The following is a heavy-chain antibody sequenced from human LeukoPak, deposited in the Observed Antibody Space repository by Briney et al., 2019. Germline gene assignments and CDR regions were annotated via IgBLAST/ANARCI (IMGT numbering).Heavy chain of an antibody. CDR3: ARLFVAAAGTDDY. J-gene: IGHJ4*02. CDR1: GFTFSSYS. D-gene: IGHD6-13*01. Sequence: GGSLRLSCAASGFTFSSYSMNWVRQAPGKGLEWVSSISSSSSYIYYADSVKGRFTISRDNAKNSLYLQMNSLRAEDTAVYYCARLFVAAAGTDDYWGQGTLVTVPS. V-gene: IGHV3-21*01. CDR2: ISSSSSYI.